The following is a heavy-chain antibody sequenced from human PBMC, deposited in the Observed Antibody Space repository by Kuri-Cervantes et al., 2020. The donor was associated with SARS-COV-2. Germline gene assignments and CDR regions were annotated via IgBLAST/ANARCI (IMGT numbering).Heavy chain of an antibody. CDR2: IWYDGSNK. J-gene: IGHJ6*01. CDR3: VKDRQGLGYSGMDV. D-gene: IGHD2-21*01. V-gene: IGHV3-30*02. Sequence: GGSLRLSCAASGFTFSSYGMHWVRQAPGKGLEWVAVIWYDGSNKYYADSVKGRFTISRDNSKNTLSLQMNSLRAEDTALYYCVKDRQGLGYSGMDVWGPGATVTVSS. CDR1: GFTFSSYG.